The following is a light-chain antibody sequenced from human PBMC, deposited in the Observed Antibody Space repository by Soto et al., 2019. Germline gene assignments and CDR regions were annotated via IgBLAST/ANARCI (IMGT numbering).Light chain of an antibody. Sequence: QSALTQPASVSGSPGQSITISCTGTSSDVGGYNYVSWYQQHPGKATKLMIYEVSNRPSGVSNRFSGSKSGNTASLPISGLQAEDEADYYCSSYTSSSARVFGGGTKLTVL. CDR2: EVS. V-gene: IGLV2-14*01. CDR1: SSDVGGYNY. J-gene: IGLJ3*02. CDR3: SSYTSSSARV.